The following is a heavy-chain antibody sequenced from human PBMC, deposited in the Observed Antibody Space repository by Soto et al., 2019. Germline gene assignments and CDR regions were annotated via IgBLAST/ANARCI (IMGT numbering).Heavy chain of an antibody. D-gene: IGHD3-10*01. CDR3: EKALYGSGSYTPLDDY. CDR2: IGWNSGSI. CDR1: GFTFDDYA. V-gene: IGHV3-9*01. J-gene: IGHJ4*02. Sequence: EVQLVESGGGFVQPGRSLRLSCAASGFTFDDYAMHWVRQSPGKGLEWVSGIGWNSGSIGYADSVKGRFTISRDNARNSLYLEMNSLRPEDTALYYCEKALYGSGSYTPLDDYWGQGTLVTVSS.